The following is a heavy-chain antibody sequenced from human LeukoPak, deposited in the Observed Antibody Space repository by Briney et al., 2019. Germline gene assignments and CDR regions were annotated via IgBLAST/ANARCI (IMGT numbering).Heavy chain of an antibody. D-gene: IGHD3-3*01. Sequence: GGSLRLSCAASGFTFSSYWMRWVRQAPGKGLVWVSRINSDGSSTSYADSVKGRFTISRDNAKDTLYLQMNSLRAEDTAVYYCARDAQGGYDFWSGYYSWWFDPWGQGTLVTVSS. CDR2: INSDGSST. CDR1: GFTFSSYW. CDR3: ARDAQGGYDFWSGYYSWWFDP. J-gene: IGHJ5*02. V-gene: IGHV3-74*01.